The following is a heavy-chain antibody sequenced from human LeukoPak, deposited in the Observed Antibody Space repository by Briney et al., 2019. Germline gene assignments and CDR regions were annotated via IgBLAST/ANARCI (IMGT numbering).Heavy chain of an antibody. CDR2: ISWNSGSI. V-gene: IGHV3-9*01. CDR3: AAMGSSYGI. CDR1: GSTFDDYA. D-gene: IGHD5-18*01. J-gene: IGHJ4*02. Sequence: PGRSLRLSCAASGSTFDDYAMHWVRQAPGKGLEWVSGISWNSGSIGYADSVKGRFTISRDNAKNSLYLQMNSLRAEDTALYYCAAMGSSYGIWGQGTLVTVSS.